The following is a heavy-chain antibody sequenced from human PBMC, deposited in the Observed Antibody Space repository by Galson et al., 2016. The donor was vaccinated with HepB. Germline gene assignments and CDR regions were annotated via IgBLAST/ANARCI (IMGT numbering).Heavy chain of an antibody. Sequence: SAKVSCKAHGHTFTGYHVHWVRQAPGQGLEWMGRINPNTGVPQSEQKFQGRVTMTRDTAIDTVYMELRNLRFDDTAVYCCARVVGAERLDVWGQGTTVTVSS. V-gene: IGHV1-2*06. J-gene: IGHJ6*02. D-gene: IGHD1-26*01. CDR3: ARVVGAERLDV. CDR2: INPNTGVP. CDR1: GHTFTGYH.